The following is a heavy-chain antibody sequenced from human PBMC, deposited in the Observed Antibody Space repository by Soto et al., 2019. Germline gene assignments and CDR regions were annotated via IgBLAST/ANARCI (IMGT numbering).Heavy chain of an antibody. J-gene: IGHJ4*02. CDR2: INHSGST. Sequence: LSLTCAVYGGSFSGYYWSWIRQPPGKGLEWIGEINHSGSTNYNPSLKSRVTISVDTSKNQFSLKLSSVTAADTAVYYCARGSWSSGYWGQGTLVTVSS. D-gene: IGHD2-15*01. V-gene: IGHV4-34*01. CDR1: GGSFSGYY. CDR3: ARGSWSSGY.